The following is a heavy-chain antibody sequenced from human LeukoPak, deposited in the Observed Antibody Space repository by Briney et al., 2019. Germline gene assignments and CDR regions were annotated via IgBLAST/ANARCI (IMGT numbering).Heavy chain of an antibody. Sequence: SETLSLTCTVSNNSLSSYYCSWIRQPPGKGLEWIGYAFHTGSTEYNPSLKSRVTILMDASKTQFSLKLNSVTAADTAVYYCATVTTVTLRRSMVSLGRLDHWGQGTLVTVSS. CDR2: AFHTGST. D-gene: IGHD4-17*01. CDR1: NNSLSSYY. J-gene: IGHJ4*02. V-gene: IGHV4-59*08. CDR3: ATVTTVTLRRSMVSLGRLDH.